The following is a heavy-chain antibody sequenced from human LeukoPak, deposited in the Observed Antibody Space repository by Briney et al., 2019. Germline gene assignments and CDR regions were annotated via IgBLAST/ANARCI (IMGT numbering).Heavy chain of an antibody. CDR3: ARDVTMIVVVRSRRGADDAFDI. D-gene: IGHD3-22*01. CDR1: GGTFSSYA. Sequence: SVKVSCKASGGTFSSYAISWVRQAPGQGLEWMGRIIPILGIANYAQKFQGRVTITADKSTSTAYMELSSPRSEDTAVYYCARDVTMIVVVRSRRGADDAFDIWGQGTMVTVSS. J-gene: IGHJ3*02. V-gene: IGHV1-69*04. CDR2: IIPILGIA.